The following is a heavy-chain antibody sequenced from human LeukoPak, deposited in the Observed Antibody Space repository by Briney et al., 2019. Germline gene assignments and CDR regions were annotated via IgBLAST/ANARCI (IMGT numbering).Heavy chain of an antibody. Sequence: SETLSLTCTVSGGSISSGNYYWSWIRQPAGRGLEWIGRIYPSGYTNYNPSLKSRVTISVDTSKNHFSLKLSSVTAADTAVYYCARDFAGLGDSDWPKLCFYMDVWGKGTTVTVSS. CDR3: ARDFAGLGDSDWPKLCFYMDV. CDR2: IYPSGYT. CDR1: GGSISSGNYY. V-gene: IGHV4-61*02. D-gene: IGHD3-9*01. J-gene: IGHJ6*03.